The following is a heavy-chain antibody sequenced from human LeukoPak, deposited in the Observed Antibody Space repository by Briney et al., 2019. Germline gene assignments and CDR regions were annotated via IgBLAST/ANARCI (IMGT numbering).Heavy chain of an antibody. Sequence: GGSLRLSCAGSGFTFSDYYMSWIRQAPGKGLEWVSYISSSAFTISYADSVKGRFTISRDNAKNSLYLQMNSLRAEDTAVYYCASSPTGSRNYWGQGTLVTVSS. V-gene: IGHV3-11*04. D-gene: IGHD3-10*01. CDR3: ASSPTGSRNY. CDR2: ISSSAFTI. CDR1: GFTFSDYY. J-gene: IGHJ4*02.